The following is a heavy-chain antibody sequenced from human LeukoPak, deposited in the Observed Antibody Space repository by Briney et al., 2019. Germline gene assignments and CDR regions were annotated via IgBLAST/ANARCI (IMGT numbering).Heavy chain of an antibody. CDR3: AKSSGRYYYYYGMDV. J-gene: IGHJ6*02. CDR2: ISYDGSNK. D-gene: IGHD1-26*01. V-gene: IGHV3-30*18. CDR1: GFTFSSYD. Sequence: GGSLRLSCAASGFTFSSYDMHWVRQAPGKGLEWVAIISYDGSNKYYADSVKGRFTISRDNSKNTLYLQMNSLRAEDTVVYYCAKSSGRYYYYYGMDVWGQGTTVTVSS.